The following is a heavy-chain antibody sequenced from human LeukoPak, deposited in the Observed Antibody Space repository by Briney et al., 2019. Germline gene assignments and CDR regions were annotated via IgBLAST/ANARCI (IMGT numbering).Heavy chain of an antibody. V-gene: IGHV1-18*01. CDR1: GYTFTSYG. Sequence: ASVKVSCKASGYTFTSYGISWVRQAPGQGREGMGWISAYNGNTNYAQKLQGRVTMTTDTSTSTAYMELRSLRSDDTAVYYCARDFPNYDSSGYYYVAFDIWGQGTMVTVSS. CDR2: ISAYNGNT. D-gene: IGHD3-22*01. J-gene: IGHJ3*02. CDR3: ARDFPNYDSSGYYYVAFDI.